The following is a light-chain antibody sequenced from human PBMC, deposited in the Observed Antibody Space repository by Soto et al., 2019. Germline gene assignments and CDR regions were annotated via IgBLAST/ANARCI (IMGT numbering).Light chain of an antibody. J-gene: IGKJ1*01. CDR2: WAS. CDR1: QIFLYSPNNKNY. Sequence: DIVMTQSPDSLALSLGERATINCKSSQIFLYSPNNKNYLAWYQHKPGQPPKMLIYWASIRESGVPDQCRDRGSLTDFSLPLISLQGDDATVYYRQQYYTNQSSFGRGTEVDI. CDR3: QQYYTNQSS. V-gene: IGKV4-1*01.